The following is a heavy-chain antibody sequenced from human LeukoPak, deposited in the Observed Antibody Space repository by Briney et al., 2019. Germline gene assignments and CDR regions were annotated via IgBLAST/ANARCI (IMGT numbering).Heavy chain of an antibody. CDR2: IYYSGST. D-gene: IGHD3-9*01. J-gene: IGHJ4*02. CDR1: GGSISSSSYY. Sequence: SDTLSLICTLSGGSISSSSYYWGWLRRPPGKGLERFGSIYYSGSTYYNSSLKSRVTMSVDTSQNQFSLTQRSVTAADTAVYYCARHVGTLFGWFIDYWGQGTLVTVSS. CDR3: ARHVGTLFGWFIDY. V-gene: IGHV4-39*01.